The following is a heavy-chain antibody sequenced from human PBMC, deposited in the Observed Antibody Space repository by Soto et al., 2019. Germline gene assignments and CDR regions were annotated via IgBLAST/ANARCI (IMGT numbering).Heavy chain of an antibody. V-gene: IGHV1-18*01. CDR2: ISGYNGNT. Sequence: ASVTVSCKASGYIYTTYGISWVRQAPGQGLEWMGRISGYNGNTKYAQKFQDRVTMTTDTSTSTAYMELRSLRSDDTAVYYCARNEYCDGVTCYSGGSAPWAQGTLVTVSS. CDR3: ARNEYCDGVTCYSGGSAP. D-gene: IGHD2-15*01. J-gene: IGHJ5*02. CDR1: GYIYTTYG.